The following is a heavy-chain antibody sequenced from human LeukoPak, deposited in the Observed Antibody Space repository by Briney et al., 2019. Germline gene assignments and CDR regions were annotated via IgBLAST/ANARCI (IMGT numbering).Heavy chain of an antibody. Sequence: GGSLRLSCAASGFTFITYSINWVRQAPGKGLEWVSSISTNSSYIYYADSVKGRFTISRDNSKNTLYLQMNSLRAEDTAVYYCARERVVVAANFDYWGQGTLVTVSS. D-gene: IGHD2-15*01. CDR3: ARERVVVAANFDY. CDR1: GFTFITYS. CDR2: ISTNSSYI. V-gene: IGHV3-21*01. J-gene: IGHJ4*02.